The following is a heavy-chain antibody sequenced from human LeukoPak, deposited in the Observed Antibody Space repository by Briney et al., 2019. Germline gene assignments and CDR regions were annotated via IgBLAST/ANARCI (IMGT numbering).Heavy chain of an antibody. D-gene: IGHD6-13*01. CDR2: IYYSGST. CDR3: ARAGGYRPAPADLDY. V-gene: IGHV4-59*01. CDR1: GGSISSYY. J-gene: IGHJ4*02. Sequence: PSETLSLTCAVSGGSISSYYWSWIRQPPGKELEWIGYIYYSGSTNYNPSLKSRVIISVDTSKNQFSLRLSSVTAADTAVYYCARAGGYRPAPADLDYWGQGTLVTVSS.